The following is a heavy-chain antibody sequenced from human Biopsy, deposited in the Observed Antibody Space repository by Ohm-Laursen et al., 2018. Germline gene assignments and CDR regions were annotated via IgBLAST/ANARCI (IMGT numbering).Heavy chain of an antibody. CDR1: GGSISSGGSY. Sequence: TLFLTCTVSGGSISSGGSYWSWIRQRPGKGLEWIGYIFNSAHTYYNPSLKNLITISGDTSKNQFSLKLNSVTAADTAVYYCARGDYFDSNGYFWFDPWGQGTLVTVSS. D-gene: IGHD3-22*01. V-gene: IGHV4-31*01. CDR3: ARGDYFDSNGYFWFDP. J-gene: IGHJ5*02. CDR2: IFNSAHT.